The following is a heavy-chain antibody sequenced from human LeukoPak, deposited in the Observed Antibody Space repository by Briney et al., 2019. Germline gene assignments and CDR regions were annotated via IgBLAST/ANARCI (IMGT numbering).Heavy chain of an antibody. CDR3: AREKTGMHAFDI. Sequence: ASVKVSCMASGYTFTGYYMHWVRQAPGQGLEWMGWINPNSGGTNYAQKFQGRVTMTRDTSISTAYMELSRLRSDDTAVYYCAREKTGMHAFDIWGQGTMVTVSS. V-gene: IGHV1-2*02. CDR1: GYTFTGYY. CDR2: INPNSGGT. D-gene: IGHD1-1*01. J-gene: IGHJ3*02.